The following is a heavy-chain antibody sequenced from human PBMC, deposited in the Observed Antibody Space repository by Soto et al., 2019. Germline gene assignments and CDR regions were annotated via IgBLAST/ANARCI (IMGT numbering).Heavy chain of an antibody. Sequence: GGSLRLSCAASGFTFSNAWMSWVRQAPGKGLEWVGRIKSKTDGGTTDYAAPVKGRFTISRDDSKNTLYLQMNSLKTEDTAVYYCTTVLSLELTPPDPLTYYYYMDVWGKGTTVTVSS. D-gene: IGHD1-7*01. J-gene: IGHJ6*03. V-gene: IGHV3-15*01. CDR2: IKSKTDGGTT. CDR1: GFTFSNAW. CDR3: TTVLSLELTPPDPLTYYYYMDV.